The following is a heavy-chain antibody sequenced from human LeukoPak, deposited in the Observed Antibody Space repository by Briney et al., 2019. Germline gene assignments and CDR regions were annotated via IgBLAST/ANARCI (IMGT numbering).Heavy chain of an antibody. Sequence: GGSLRLSCAASGFTFSSYSMNWVRQAPGRGLEWVSSISSSSSYIYYADSVKGRSTISRDNAKNSLYLQMNSLRAEDTAVYYCARDLVQQGDWFDPWGQGTLVTVSS. CDR3: ARDLVQQGDWFDP. V-gene: IGHV3-21*01. CDR2: ISSSSSYI. D-gene: IGHD3-10*01. CDR1: GFTFSSYS. J-gene: IGHJ5*02.